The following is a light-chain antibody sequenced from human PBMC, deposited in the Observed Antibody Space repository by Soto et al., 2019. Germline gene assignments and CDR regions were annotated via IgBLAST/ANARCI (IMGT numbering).Light chain of an antibody. CDR2: DAS. CDR1: QSISKW. V-gene: IGKV1-5*01. CDR3: KQYSSYST. Sequence: DIQMTHSPSSLSASVGDRVTITCRASQSISKWLAWYQQKPGKAPKLLIYDASTLESGVPSRFSGGGFGTDFTLTISSLQPDDFATYYCKQYSSYSTFGQGTKVEMK. J-gene: IGKJ1*01.